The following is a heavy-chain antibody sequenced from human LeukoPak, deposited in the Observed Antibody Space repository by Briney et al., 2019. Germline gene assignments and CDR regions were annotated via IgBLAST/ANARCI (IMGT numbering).Heavy chain of an antibody. J-gene: IGHJ5*02. V-gene: IGHV3-23*01. CDR2: IYENGGTT. Sequence: GGSLRLSCVGPGFTFRSHAMSWVRQAPEKGLEFVSGIYENGGTTYYADSVKGRFTTSRDNSKNTLYLQMNSLRAEDTAVYYCAKKLRWDCSSTNCPKGDCFDPWGQGTLVTVSS. CDR1: GFTFRSHA. CDR3: AKKLRWDCSSTNCPKGDCFDP. D-gene: IGHD2-2*01.